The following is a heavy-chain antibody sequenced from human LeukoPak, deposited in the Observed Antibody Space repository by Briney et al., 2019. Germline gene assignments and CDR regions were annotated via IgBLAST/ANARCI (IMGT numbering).Heavy chain of an antibody. Sequence: SGPTLVNPTQTLTLTCTFSGFSLSTTGVGVGWIRLPPGKALEWLALIYWDDDKRYSPSLKSRLAITRATSKNQVVLTMTNMDPVDTATYYCAHRPPLGPIDYFDYWGQGTLVTVSS. D-gene: IGHD7-27*01. CDR3: AHRPPLGPIDYFDY. CDR1: GFSLSTTGVG. J-gene: IGHJ4*02. CDR2: IYWDDDK. V-gene: IGHV2-5*02.